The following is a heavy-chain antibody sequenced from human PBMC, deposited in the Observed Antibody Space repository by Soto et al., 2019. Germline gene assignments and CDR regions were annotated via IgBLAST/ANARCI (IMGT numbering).Heavy chain of an antibody. CDR1: GGSIYRSGYY. D-gene: IGHD2-15*01. Sequence: PSETLSLTCTVSGGSIYRSGYYWGWIRQPPGRGLEWIGNIDYNGVTYSNPSLKSRATISRDTSKNQFSLKLTSVTAADTALYYCGKVLVGATGHTDSDSWGPGTLVTVS. CDR3: GKVLVGATGHTDSDS. V-gene: IGHV4-39*01. CDR2: IDYNGVT. J-gene: IGHJ4*02.